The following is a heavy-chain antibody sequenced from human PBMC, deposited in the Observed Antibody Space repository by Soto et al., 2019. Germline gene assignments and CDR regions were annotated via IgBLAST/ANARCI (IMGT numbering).Heavy chain of an antibody. CDR2: ISGSGGST. D-gene: IGHD2-15*01. V-gene: IGHV3-23*01. Sequence: GGSLRLSCAASGFTFSSYAMSWVRQAPGKGLEWVSGISGSGGSTYYADYVKGRFTISRDNSKNKLNLQMNSLRAEDSAIYYCAKGSQIVVVAANRGDAFDVWGQGTMVTVSS. J-gene: IGHJ3*01. CDR3: AKGSQIVVVAANRGDAFDV. CDR1: GFTFSSYA.